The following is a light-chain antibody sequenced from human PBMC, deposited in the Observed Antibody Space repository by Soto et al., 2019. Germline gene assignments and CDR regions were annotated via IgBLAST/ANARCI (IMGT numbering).Light chain of an antibody. CDR1: QSVRSN. Sequence: EVVMTQSPATLSVSPGERVTLSIRASQSVRSNLAWYQQKPGQSPRLLIYGASTRATGIPARFSGSGSGTDFTLTISSLEPEDFAVYYCQQRSNWPRTFGQGTKVDI. J-gene: IGKJ1*01. CDR3: QQRSNWPRT. CDR2: GAS. V-gene: IGKV3-15*01.